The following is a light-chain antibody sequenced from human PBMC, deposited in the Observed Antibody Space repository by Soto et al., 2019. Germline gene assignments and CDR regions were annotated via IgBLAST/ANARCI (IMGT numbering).Light chain of an antibody. J-gene: IGLJ2*01. V-gene: IGLV2-14*01. Sequence: QSALTQPASVSGSPGQSITISCTGTSSDVGGYNYVSWYQQHPGKAPKLMIYDVSNRPSGVSNRFSGSKSGNTASLTISGLXAXXXADXYCSSYTSSSTRVFGGGTKLTVL. CDR1: SSDVGGYNY. CDR3: SSYTSSSTRV. CDR2: DVS.